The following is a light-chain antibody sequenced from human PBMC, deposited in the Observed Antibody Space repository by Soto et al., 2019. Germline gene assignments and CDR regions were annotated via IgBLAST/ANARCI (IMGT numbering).Light chain of an antibody. J-gene: IGKJ4*01. Sequence: EIVMTQSPATLSVSPGERATLSCRASQSVSSNLAWYQQKPGQAPSLLIYGVSTRATGIPVRFSGSGSGTEFTLTISSLQSEDFAVYYCQQYNTWPPLTFGGGTKVEIK. CDR1: QSVSSN. V-gene: IGKV3-15*01. CDR3: QQYNTWPPLT. CDR2: GVS.